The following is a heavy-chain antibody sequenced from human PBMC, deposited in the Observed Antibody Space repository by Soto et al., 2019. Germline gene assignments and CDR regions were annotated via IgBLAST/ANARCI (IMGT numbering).Heavy chain of an antibody. J-gene: IGHJ4*02. Sequence: EVQLVESGGGLVQPGGSLRLSCAASGFTFSSYWMSWVRQAPGKGLEWLANIKQDGSEKYYVYSVKGRFTISRDNAKNSLYLQMNSLRAEDTAVYYCARDPNYAYFVDYWGQGTLVTVSS. CDR2: IKQDGSEK. CDR1: GFTFSSYW. D-gene: IGHD3-16*01. CDR3: ARDPNYAYFVDY. V-gene: IGHV3-7*01.